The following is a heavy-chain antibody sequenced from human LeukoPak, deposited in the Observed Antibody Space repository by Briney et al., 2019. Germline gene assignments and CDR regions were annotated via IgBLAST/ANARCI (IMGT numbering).Heavy chain of an antibody. CDR3: ARDRKRGFFAANDHFDY. Sequence: GGSLRLSCAASGFTFSSYGMHWVRQAPGKGLEWVAVIWYDGSNKYYADSVKGRFTISRDNSKNTLYPQMNSLRAEDTAVYYCARDRKRGFFAANDHFDYWGQGTLVTVSS. V-gene: IGHV3-33*01. CDR1: GFTFSSYG. CDR2: IWYDGSNK. D-gene: IGHD3-3*01. J-gene: IGHJ4*02.